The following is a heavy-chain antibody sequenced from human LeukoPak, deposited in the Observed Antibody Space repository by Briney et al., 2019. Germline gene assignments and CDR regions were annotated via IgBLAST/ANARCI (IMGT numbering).Heavy chain of an antibody. D-gene: IGHD3-10*02. CDR2: IYYSGST. CDR3: ARHSHYVPGNAFDI. J-gene: IGHJ3*02. Sequence: SETLSLTCTVSGGSISRSSYYWGWIRQPPGKGLEWIGSIYYSGSTYCNPSLKSRVTISVDTSKNQFSLKLSSVTAADTAVYYCARHSHYVPGNAFDIWGQGTMVTVSS. V-gene: IGHV4-39*01. CDR1: GGSISRSSYY.